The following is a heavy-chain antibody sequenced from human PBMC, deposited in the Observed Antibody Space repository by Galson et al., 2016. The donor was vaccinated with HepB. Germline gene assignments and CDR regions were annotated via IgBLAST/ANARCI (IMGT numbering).Heavy chain of an antibody. CDR2: FFYIGST. Sequence: SETLSLTCTVSGDSISGAGYFWTWIRQHPGKGLEWIGNFFYIGSTNHNPSLKSRVTISVDTSKNQFSLKLSSVTAADTAVYYCARGYYDSSAYYFVNWFDPWGQGTLVTVSS. J-gene: IGHJ5*02. D-gene: IGHD3-22*01. CDR1: GDSISGAGYF. CDR3: ARGYYDSSAYYFVNWFDP. V-gene: IGHV4-61*08.